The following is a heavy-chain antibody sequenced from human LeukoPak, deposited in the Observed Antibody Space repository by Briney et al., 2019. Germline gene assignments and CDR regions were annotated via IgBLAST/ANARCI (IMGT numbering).Heavy chain of an antibody. CDR1: GGTFTSYA. D-gene: IGHD2-2*02. V-gene: IGHV1-69*13. CDR2: IIPIFGTA. CDR3: ARVQYQLLYSGWFDP. Sequence: ASVKVSCKASGGTFTSYAISWVRQAPGQGLEWMGGIIPIFGTANYAQKFQGRVTITADESTRTAYMELSSLRSEATAVYYCARVQYQLLYSGWFDPWGQGTLVTVSS. J-gene: IGHJ5*02.